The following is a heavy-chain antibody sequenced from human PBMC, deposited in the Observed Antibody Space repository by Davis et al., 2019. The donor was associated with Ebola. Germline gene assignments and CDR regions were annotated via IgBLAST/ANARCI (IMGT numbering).Heavy chain of an antibody. V-gene: IGHV3-30-3*02. CDR2: ISYDGSNK. CDR1: GFTFGDYA. J-gene: IGHJ3*02. D-gene: IGHD1-7*01. Sequence: GESLKISCTASGFTFGDYAMSWVRQAPGKGLEWVAVISYDGSNKYYADSVKGRFTISRDNSKNTLYLQMNSLRAEDTALYYCAKDRGHNWNYVNAFDIWGQGTMVTVSS. CDR3: AKDRGHNWNYVNAFDI.